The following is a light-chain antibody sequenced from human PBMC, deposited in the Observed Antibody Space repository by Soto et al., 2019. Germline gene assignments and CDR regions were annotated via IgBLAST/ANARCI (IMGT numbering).Light chain of an antibody. CDR1: QSVSSY. Sequence: EIVLTQSPATLSLSPGERATLSCRASQSVSSYLAWYQQKPGQAPRLLIYDASNRATGIPARFSGSGSGTDFTLTITTLELEDFAVYYCQERSNRSTFGQGTKVEIK. J-gene: IGKJ1*01. V-gene: IGKV3-11*01. CDR3: QERSNRST. CDR2: DAS.